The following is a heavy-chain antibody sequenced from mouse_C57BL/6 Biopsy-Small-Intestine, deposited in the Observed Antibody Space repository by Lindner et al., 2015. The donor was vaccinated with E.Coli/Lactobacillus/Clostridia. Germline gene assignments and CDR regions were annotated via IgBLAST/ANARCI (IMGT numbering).Heavy chain of an antibody. CDR3: ARPNIGDDAFEI. CDR1: GYLFTTYG. CDR2: ISTYNGNT. J-gene: IGHJ3*01. D-gene: IGHD2-3*01. Sequence: SVKVSCKASGYLFTTYGFTWVRQAPGHGLEWMAWISTYNGNTNYAQKFQGRVTVTTGTSTSTGYMELTNLRSDDTAIYYCARPNIGDDAFEIWGQGTMVTVSS. V-gene: IGHV1-7*01.